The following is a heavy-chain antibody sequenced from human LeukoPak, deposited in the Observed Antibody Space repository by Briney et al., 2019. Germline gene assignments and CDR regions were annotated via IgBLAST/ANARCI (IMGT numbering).Heavy chain of an antibody. D-gene: IGHD1-26*01. J-gene: IGHJ4*02. CDR2: VHFTGRT. V-gene: IGHV4-59*08. Sequence: SETLSLTCTVSGGLITDFYWSWLRQPPGKGLEWIGYVHFTGRTEYNPSLSSRAIIAVGTSKTHFSLSLSSVTAADTAVYYCARHNIVGSPPYPLDYWGQGSLVTVSS. CDR3: ARHNIVGSPPYPLDY. CDR1: GGLITDFY.